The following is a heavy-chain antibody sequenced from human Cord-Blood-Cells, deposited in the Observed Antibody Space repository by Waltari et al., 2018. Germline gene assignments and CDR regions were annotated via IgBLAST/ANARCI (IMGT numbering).Heavy chain of an antibody. CDR3: ARKNLDGDAFDI. J-gene: IGHJ3*02. Sequence: QVQLVQSGAEVKKPGSSVKVSCKASGGTFSSYTISWVRQAPGQGLEWMGRIIPILGIANYAQKFQDRVTITADKSTSTAYMELSSLRSEDTAVYYCARKNLDGDAFDIWGQGTMVTVSS. CDR1: GGTFSSYT. D-gene: IGHD1-7*01. V-gene: IGHV1-69*02. CDR2: IIPILGIA.